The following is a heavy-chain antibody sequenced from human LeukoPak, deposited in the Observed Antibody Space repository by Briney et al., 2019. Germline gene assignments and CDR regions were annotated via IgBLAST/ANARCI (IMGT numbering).Heavy chain of an antibody. V-gene: IGHV3-23*01. Sequence: GGSLRLSCAASGFTFSSYAMGWVRQAPGKGLEWVSAISGSGGSTYYADSVKGRFTISRDNSKNTLYLQMNSLRAEDTAVYYCAKGSQLGDPLYCSGGSCYGLFDYWGQGTLVTVSS. CDR3: AKGSQLGDPLYCSGGSCYGLFDY. CDR1: GFTFSSYA. J-gene: IGHJ4*02. CDR2: ISGSGGST. D-gene: IGHD2-15*01.